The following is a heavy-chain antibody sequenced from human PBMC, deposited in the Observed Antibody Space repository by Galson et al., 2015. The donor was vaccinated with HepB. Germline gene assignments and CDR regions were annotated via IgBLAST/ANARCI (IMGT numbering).Heavy chain of an antibody. V-gene: IGHV3-30*04. Sequence: SLRLSCAASGFTFSSYAMHWVRQAPGKGLEWVAVISYDGSNKYYADSVKGRLTISRDNSKNTLYLQMNSLRAEDTAVYYCARNNYYDSSGYYLDYWGQGTLVTVSS. CDR3: ARNNYYDSSGYYLDY. CDR1: GFTFSSYA. J-gene: IGHJ4*02. D-gene: IGHD3-22*01. CDR2: ISYDGSNK.